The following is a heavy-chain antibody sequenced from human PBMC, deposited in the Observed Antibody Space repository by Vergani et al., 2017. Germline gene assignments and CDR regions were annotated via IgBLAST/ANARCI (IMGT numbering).Heavy chain of an antibody. Sequence: EVPLLESGGGSAQPGESLRLFCVASGFIFTAHGLNWVRQAPGKGREWVSGISGQNFRTHYADSVKGRFTISRDDSKNTVYLQINSLRAEDTAIYYCADLYGDDGFSPFWGQGTLVTVSS. V-gene: IGHV3-23*01. CDR3: ADLYGDDGFSPF. CDR1: GFIFTAHG. CDR2: ISGQNFRT. D-gene: IGHD2-21*01. J-gene: IGHJ4*02.